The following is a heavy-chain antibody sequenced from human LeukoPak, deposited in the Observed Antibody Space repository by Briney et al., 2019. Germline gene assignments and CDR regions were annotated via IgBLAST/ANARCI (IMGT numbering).Heavy chain of an antibody. Sequence: SETLSLTCAVYGGSFSGYYWSWIRQPPGKGLEWIGEINHSGCTNYNPSLKSRVTISVDTSKNRFSLKLSSVTAADTAVYYCARGTGYCSGGSCYSNLGAFDIWGQGTMVTVSS. V-gene: IGHV4-34*01. D-gene: IGHD2-15*01. CDR2: INHSGCT. CDR3: ARGTGYCSGGSCYSNLGAFDI. CDR1: GGSFSGYY. J-gene: IGHJ3*02.